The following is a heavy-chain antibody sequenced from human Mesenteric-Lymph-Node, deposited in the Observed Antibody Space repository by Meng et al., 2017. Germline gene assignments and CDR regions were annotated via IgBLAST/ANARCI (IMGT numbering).Heavy chain of an antibody. CDR2: INPSGGST. V-gene: IGHV1-46*01. CDR3: ARDGEYCSGGSCYRRSLEFDY. D-gene: IGHD2-15*01. J-gene: IGHJ4*02. CDR1: GYTFTSYY. Sequence: QGELVQSGAEVKEPGASVKVSCKASGYTFTSYYMHWVRQAPGQGLEWMGIINPSGGSTSYAQKFQGRVTMTRDTSTSTVYMELSSLRSEDTAVYYCARDGEYCSGGSCYRRSLEFDYWGQGTLVTVSS.